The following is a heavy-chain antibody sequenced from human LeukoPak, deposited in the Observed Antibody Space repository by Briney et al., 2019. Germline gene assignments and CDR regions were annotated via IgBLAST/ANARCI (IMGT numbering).Heavy chain of an antibody. CDR2: ISSSGVNT. Sequence: GGSLRLSCAASGFTFSSYAMSWVRQAPGKGLEWVSGISSSGVNTDYADSVKGRFTILKDSSEKTLYLQMNGLRADDMAVYFCARGRSGYISAYESWGQGTLVIVSS. V-gene: IGHV3-23*01. CDR3: ARGRSGYISAYES. CDR1: GFTFSSYA. J-gene: IGHJ5*02. D-gene: IGHD5-12*01.